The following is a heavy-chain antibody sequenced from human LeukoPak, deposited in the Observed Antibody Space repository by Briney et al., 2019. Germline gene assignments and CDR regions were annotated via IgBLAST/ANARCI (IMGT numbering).Heavy chain of an antibody. D-gene: IGHD2-2*01. J-gene: IGHJ6*03. CDR2: MKQDGSEK. Sequence: AGGSLRLSCAASGFTFSSYWMSWVRQAPGKGLEWVANMKQDGSEKYYVDSVKGRFTISRDNAKNSLYLQMNSLRAEDTAVYCCARYGVAPAAYYYYYMDVWGKGTTVTVSS. V-gene: IGHV3-7*01. CDR3: ARYGVAPAAYYYYYMDV. CDR1: GFTFSSYW.